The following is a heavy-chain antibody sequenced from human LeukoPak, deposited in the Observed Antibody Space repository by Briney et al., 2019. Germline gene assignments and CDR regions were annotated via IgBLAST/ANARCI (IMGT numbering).Heavy chain of an antibody. J-gene: IGHJ4*02. CDR2: ITPFNGNT. D-gene: IGHD3-22*01. CDR1: GYTFTSYG. CDR3: ARGMDYYDSSPTPPDY. Sequence: ASVKVSCKASGYTFTSYGISWVRQAPGQALEWMGWITPFNGNTNYAQKFQDRVTITRDTSASTAYMELSSLRSEDTAVYYCARGMDYYDSSPTPPDYWGQGTLVTVSS. V-gene: IGHV1-18*01.